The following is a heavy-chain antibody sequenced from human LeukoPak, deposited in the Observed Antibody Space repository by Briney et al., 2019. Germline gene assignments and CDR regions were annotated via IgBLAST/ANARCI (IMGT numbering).Heavy chain of an antibody. CDR1: GATFSSYA. J-gene: IGHJ4*02. Sequence: SVKVSCKASGATFSSYAISWVRQSPGQGLEWMGRIIPILGIANYAQKFQGRVTTTADKSTSTAYMELSSMRSEDTAVYYCARAHRHTSHPDYWGQGTLVTVSS. CDR2: IIPILGIA. CDR3: ARAHRHTSHPDY. D-gene: IGHD2-2*01. V-gene: IGHV1-69*04.